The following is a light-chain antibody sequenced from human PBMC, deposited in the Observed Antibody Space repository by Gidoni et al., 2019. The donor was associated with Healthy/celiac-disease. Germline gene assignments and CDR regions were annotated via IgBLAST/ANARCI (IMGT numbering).Light chain of an antibody. CDR2: AAS. Sequence: DIQLTQSPSFLSASVGDRVTITCRASQGISSYLVWYQQKPGKAPKLLIYAASNLQRGVPSRFSGSGSGTEFTLTISSLQPEDFATYYCQQLNSYPVTFGPGTKVDIK. CDR1: QGISSY. CDR3: QQLNSYPVT. V-gene: IGKV1-9*01. J-gene: IGKJ3*01.